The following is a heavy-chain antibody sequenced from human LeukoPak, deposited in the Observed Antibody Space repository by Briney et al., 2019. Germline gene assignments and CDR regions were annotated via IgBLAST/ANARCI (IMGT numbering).Heavy chain of an antibody. J-gene: IGHJ4*02. CDR2: ISYDGSNK. D-gene: IGHD3-10*01. CDR3: ARGDYSGSGSPSGY. Sequence: LSGGSLRLSCAASGFTFSSYSMNWVRQAPGKGLEWVAIISYDGSNKYYADSVKGRFTISRDNSKDTLYLQMNSLRAEDTAVYYCARGDYSGSGSPSGYWGQGTLVTVSS. V-gene: IGHV3-30*03. CDR1: GFTFSSYS.